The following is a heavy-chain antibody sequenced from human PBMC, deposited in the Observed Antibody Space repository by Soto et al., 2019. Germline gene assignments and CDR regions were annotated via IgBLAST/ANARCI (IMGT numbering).Heavy chain of an antibody. Sequence: QVQLVQSGGEVKRPGASVKVSCKASGYMFSNYAISWVRQTPGQGLEWMGWINVYNGNTKYAQKFQXXVTMATDTSTNTAYLDLRSLRSDDTAVYFCARDLSSGWFDYWGQGTRVIVSS. D-gene: IGHD6-19*01. CDR2: INVYNGNT. J-gene: IGHJ4*02. V-gene: IGHV1-18*01. CDR3: ARDLSSGWFDY. CDR1: GYMFSNYA.